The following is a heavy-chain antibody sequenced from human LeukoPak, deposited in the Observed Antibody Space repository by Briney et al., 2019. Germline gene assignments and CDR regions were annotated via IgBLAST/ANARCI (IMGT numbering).Heavy chain of an antibody. D-gene: IGHD1-7*01. V-gene: IGHV4-34*01. CDR1: GGSFSGYY. Sequence: SETLSLTCAVYGGSFSGYYWSWIRQPPGKGVEWIGEINHSGSTNYNPSLKSRVTISVDTSKNQFSLKLSSVTAADTAVYYCARAGDWNWLYYYYYMDVWGKGTTVTVSS. CDR3: ARAGDWNWLYYYYYMDV. CDR2: INHSGST. J-gene: IGHJ6*03.